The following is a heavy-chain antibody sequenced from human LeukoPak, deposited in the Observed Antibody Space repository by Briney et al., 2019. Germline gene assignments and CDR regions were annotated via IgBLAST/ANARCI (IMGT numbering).Heavy chain of an antibody. CDR2: IIPIFGTA. CDR3: AREPLLGVALGYYYYYGMDV. CDR1: GGTFSSYA. J-gene: IGHJ6*02. D-gene: IGHD3-3*01. Sequence: SVKVSCKASGGTFSSYAISWVRQAPGQGLEWMGGIIPIFGTANYAQKFQGRVTITADESTSTAYMELSSLRSEDTAVYYCAREPLLGVALGYYYYYGMDVWGQGTTVTVSS. V-gene: IGHV1-69*13.